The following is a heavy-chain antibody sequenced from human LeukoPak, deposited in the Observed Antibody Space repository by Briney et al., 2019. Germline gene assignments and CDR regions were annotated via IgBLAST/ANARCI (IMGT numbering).Heavy chain of an antibody. Sequence: GGSLRLSCAASGFTFSSYWMNWARQAPGKGLEWVASINHNGNVNYYVDSVKGRFTISRDNAENSQYLQMSNLRAEDTAVYFCARGGGLDVWGQGATVTVSS. J-gene: IGHJ6*02. CDR3: ARGGGLDV. CDR1: GFTFSSYW. D-gene: IGHD3-16*01. V-gene: IGHV3-7*03. CDR2: INHNGNVN.